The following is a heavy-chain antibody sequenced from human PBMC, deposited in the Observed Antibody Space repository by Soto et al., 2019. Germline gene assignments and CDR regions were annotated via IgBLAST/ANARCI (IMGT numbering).Heavy chain of an antibody. J-gene: IGHJ4*02. D-gene: IGHD3-9*01. Sequence: QLQLQESGPGLVKPSETMSVTCSVSGESINSDKYYWGWIRQPPGKGLEWIGSIYFRGNTYYNPSLQTRVTISLDKSKSQFSLKLNSVTAADSAVYFCARLEGLATISYYFDFWGQGALVTVSS. CDR2: IYFRGNT. CDR3: ARLEGLATISYYFDF. V-gene: IGHV4-39*01. CDR1: GESINSDKYY.